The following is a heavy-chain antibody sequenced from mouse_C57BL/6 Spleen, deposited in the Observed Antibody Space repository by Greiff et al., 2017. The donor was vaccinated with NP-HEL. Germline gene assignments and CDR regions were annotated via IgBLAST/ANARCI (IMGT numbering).Heavy chain of an antibody. V-gene: IGHV5-4*01. CDR2: ISDGGSYT. CDR3: ARDGRVDGNSPFAY. D-gene: IGHD2-1*01. J-gene: IGHJ3*01. CDR1: GFTFSSYA. Sequence: EVQLVESGGGLVKPGGSLKLSCAASGFTFSSYAMSWVRQTPEKRLEWVATISDGGSYTYYPDNVKGRFTISRDNAKNNLYLQMSHLKSEDTAMYYCARDGRVDGNSPFAYWGQGTLVTVSA.